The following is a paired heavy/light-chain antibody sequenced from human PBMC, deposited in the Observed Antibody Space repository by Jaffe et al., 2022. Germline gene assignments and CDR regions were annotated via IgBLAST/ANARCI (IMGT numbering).Heavy chain of an antibody. CDR1: GYSFISYW. V-gene: IGHV5-51*01. CDR2: INPGDSRT. CDR3: VRHRIRTGFDY. Sequence: EVQLMQSGAEVKKPGESLKVSCQASGYSFISYWIGWVRQMPGKGLECMGIINPGDSRTKYNPPFQGQVTISVDKSINTAYLQWSSLKASDTAIYYCVRHRIRTGFDYWGQGTRLTVSS. D-gene: IGHD1-1*01. J-gene: IGHJ4*02.
Light chain of an antibody. CDR1: TSDVGGYDF. J-gene: IGLJ1*01. Sequence: QSALTQPASVSGSPGQSITISCTGLTSDVGGYDFVSWYQHYPDRAPKLVLSEVNNRPSGVSDRFSGSKSGDTASLTISGLQPDDEGTYYCSSYVTDSIPHVFGTGTEVTVL. V-gene: IGLV2-14*01. CDR2: EVN. CDR3: SSYVTDSIPHV.